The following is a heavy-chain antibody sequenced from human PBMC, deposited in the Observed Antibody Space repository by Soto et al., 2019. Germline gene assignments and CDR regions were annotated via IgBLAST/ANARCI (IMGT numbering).Heavy chain of an antibody. J-gene: IGHJ4*02. Sequence: GGSLRLSCAASGFSLRNYAMNWVRQAPGKGLEWVSAISGSGGSTYYADSAKGRFTISRDNSKNTLYLQMNSLRAEDTALYYCAKDLRFSPDYYFDYWGQGTLVTVSS. V-gene: IGHV3-23*01. CDR1: GFSLRNYA. CDR3: AKDLRFSPDYYFDY. CDR2: ISGSGGST. D-gene: IGHD2-21*02.